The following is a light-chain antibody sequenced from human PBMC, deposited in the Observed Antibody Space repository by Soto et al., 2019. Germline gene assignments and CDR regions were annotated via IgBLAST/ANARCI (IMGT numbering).Light chain of an antibody. CDR3: NSYTSASTYVV. J-gene: IGLJ2*01. CDR1: SNDVGGYNY. CDR2: DVI. Sequence: QSALTQPASVSGSPGQSITISCTGASNDVGGYNYVSWYQQHPGKAPKLMIYDVIYRPSGVSNRFSGSKSGNTASLTLSGLRAEDEADYYCNSYTSASTYVVFGGGTKLAFL. V-gene: IGLV2-14*01.